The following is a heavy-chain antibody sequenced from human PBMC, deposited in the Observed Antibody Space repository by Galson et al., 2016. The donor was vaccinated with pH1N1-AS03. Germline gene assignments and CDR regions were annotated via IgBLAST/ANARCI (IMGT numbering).Heavy chain of an antibody. Sequence: SVKVSCKASGYTFTSYGITWVRQAPGQGLEWMGWISAYNGNTKYAQTFQGRVTMTTDTSTSTAYMELRSLRSDDTAVYYCAKVGGEGYNWYFYGMDVWGQGTTVTVSS. CDR3: AKVGGEGYNWYFYGMDV. V-gene: IGHV1-18*01. J-gene: IGHJ6*02. D-gene: IGHD5-24*01. CDR2: ISAYNGNT. CDR1: GYTFTSYG.